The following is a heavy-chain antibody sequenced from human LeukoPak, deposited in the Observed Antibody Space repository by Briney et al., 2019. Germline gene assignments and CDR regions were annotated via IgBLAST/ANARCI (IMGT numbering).Heavy chain of an antibody. Sequence: KPGGSLRLSCAASGXTFSSYSMNWVRQAPGKGLEWVSSISSSSSYIYYADSVKGRFTISRDNAKNSLYLQMNSLRAEDTAVYYCAGEDIVVVPAATGGYYYYGMDVWGQGTTVTVSS. CDR1: GXTFSSYS. CDR3: AGEDIVVVPAATGGYYYYGMDV. J-gene: IGHJ6*02. V-gene: IGHV3-21*01. CDR2: ISSSSSYI. D-gene: IGHD2-2*01.